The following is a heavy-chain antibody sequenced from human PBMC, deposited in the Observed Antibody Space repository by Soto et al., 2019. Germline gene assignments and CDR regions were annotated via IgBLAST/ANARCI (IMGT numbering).Heavy chain of an antibody. CDR2: MNPNSGNT. D-gene: IGHD6-19*01. CDR3: ARGTDSSGWYVYYYYYMDV. CDR1: GYTFTSYD. V-gene: IGHV1-8*01. J-gene: IGHJ6*03. Sequence: ASVKVSCKASGYTFTSYDINWVRQATGQGLEWMGWMNPNSGNTGYAQKFQGRVTMTRNTSISTAYMELSSLRSEDTAVYYCARGTDSSGWYVYYYYYMDVWGKGTTLTVSS.